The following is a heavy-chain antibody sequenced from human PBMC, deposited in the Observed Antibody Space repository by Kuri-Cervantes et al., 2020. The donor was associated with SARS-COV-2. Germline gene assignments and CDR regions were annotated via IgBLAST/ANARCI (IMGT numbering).Heavy chain of an antibody. CDR1: GFIFSSYW. CDR3: ARGAANYYYMDV. J-gene: IGHJ6*03. V-gene: IGHV3-33*08. CDR2: IWYDGENE. Sequence: GGSLRLSCAASGFIFSSYWMSWVRQVPGKGLEWVAVIWYDGENEYYAGSVKGRFTISRDNSKNAVSLHMNSLRADDTAMYYCARGAANYYYMDVWGKGTTVTVSS. D-gene: IGHD3-16*01.